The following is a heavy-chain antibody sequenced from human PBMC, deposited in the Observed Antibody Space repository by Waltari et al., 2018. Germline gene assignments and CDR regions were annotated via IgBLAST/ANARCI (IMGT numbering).Heavy chain of an antibody. Sequence: QVQLVQSGAEVKKPGASVKVSCKVSGYPLTELSMHWVRQAPGKGLDGMGGFDPEDGETIYAQKFRGRVTMTEDTSTDTAYMDLSSLRSEDTAVYYCAANVKNYYDSSGYYNYWGQGTLVTVSS. D-gene: IGHD3-22*01. CDR2: FDPEDGET. V-gene: IGHV1-24*01. CDR3: AANVKNYYDSSGYYNY. J-gene: IGHJ4*02. CDR1: GYPLTELS.